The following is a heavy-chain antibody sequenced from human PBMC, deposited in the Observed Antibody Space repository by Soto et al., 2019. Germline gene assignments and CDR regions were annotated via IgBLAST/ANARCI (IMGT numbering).Heavy chain of an antibody. CDR2: ISYDGSNK. Sequence: QVQLVESGGGVVQTGRSLRLSCAASGFTFSSYAMHWVRQAPGKGLVWVAVISYDGSNKYYADSVKGRFTISRDNSKNTLYLQMNSLRAEDTAVYYCARGDEWELLRGAFDYWGQGTLVTVSS. CDR1: GFTFSSYA. D-gene: IGHD1-26*01. CDR3: ARGDEWELLRGAFDY. J-gene: IGHJ4*02. V-gene: IGHV3-30-3*01.